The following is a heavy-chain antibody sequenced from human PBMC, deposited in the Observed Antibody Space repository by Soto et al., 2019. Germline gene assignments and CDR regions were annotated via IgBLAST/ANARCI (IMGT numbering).Heavy chain of an antibody. CDR3: ASPYGSGVGYFDL. D-gene: IGHD3-10*01. CDR2: ISSSSTTI. V-gene: IGHV3-48*02. CDR1: GFTFSSYS. Sequence: GGSLRLSCAASGFTFSSYSMNWVRQAPGKGLEWVSYISSSSTTIYYADSVKGRFTFSRDNAKNSLYLQMNSLRDDDTAVFYCASPYGSGVGYFDLWGRGTLVTVSS. J-gene: IGHJ2*01.